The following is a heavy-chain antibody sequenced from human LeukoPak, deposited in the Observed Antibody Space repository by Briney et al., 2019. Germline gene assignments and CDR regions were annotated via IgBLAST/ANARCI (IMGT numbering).Heavy chain of an antibody. Sequence: PGGSLRLSCSASRFTFSSSLMFWVRQAPGKGLEWVSSISSSSSYIYYADSVKGRFTISRDNAKNSLYLQMNSLRAEDTAVYYCASITGTSAYYYYGMDVWGQGTTVTVSS. CDR2: ISSSSSYI. J-gene: IGHJ6*02. D-gene: IGHD1-20*01. V-gene: IGHV3-21*01. CDR3: ASITGTSAYYYYGMDV. CDR1: RFTFSSSL.